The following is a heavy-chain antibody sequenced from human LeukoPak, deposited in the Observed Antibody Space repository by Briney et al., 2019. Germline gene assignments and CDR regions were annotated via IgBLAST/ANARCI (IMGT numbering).Heavy chain of an antibody. CDR3: ARSKYGDYPYSDY. Sequence: GGSLRLSCAASGFTFSSYWMHWVRHAPGKGLVWVSRINTDGSSTIYADSVKGRFTISRDNAKNTLYLQMNSLRAEDTAVYYCARSKYGDYPYSDYWGQGTLVTVSS. D-gene: IGHD4-17*01. CDR1: GFTFSSYW. J-gene: IGHJ4*02. V-gene: IGHV3-74*01. CDR2: INTDGSST.